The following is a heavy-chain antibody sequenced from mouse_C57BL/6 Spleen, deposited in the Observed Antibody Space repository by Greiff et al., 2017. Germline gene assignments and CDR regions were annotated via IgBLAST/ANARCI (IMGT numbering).Heavy chain of an antibody. CDR3: TRKYYSNLYYFDY. CDR1: GYTFTDYE. V-gene: IGHV1-15*01. J-gene: IGHJ2*01. CDR2: IDPETGGT. Sequence: QVQLQQSGAELVRPGASVTLSCKASGYTFTDYEMHWVKQPPVHGLEWIGAIDPETGGTAYNQKFKGKAILTADKSSSTAYMELRILTSEDSAVYYCTRKYYSNLYYFDYWGQGTTLTVSS. D-gene: IGHD2-5*01.